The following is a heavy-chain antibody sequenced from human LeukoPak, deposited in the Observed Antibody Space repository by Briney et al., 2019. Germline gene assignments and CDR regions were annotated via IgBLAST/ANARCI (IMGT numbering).Heavy chain of an antibody. D-gene: IGHD5-18*01. CDR2: ISYDGSNK. CDR1: GFTFSSYA. V-gene: IGHV3-30-3*01. J-gene: IGHJ6*03. CDR3: ARDHVDTAMEYYYYYMDV. Sequence: GGSLRLSCAASGFTFSSYAMHWVRQAPGKGLEWVAVISYDGSNKYYADSVKGRFTISRDNSKNTLYLQMNSLRAEDTAVYYCARDHVDTAMEYYYYYMDVLGKGTTVTVSS.